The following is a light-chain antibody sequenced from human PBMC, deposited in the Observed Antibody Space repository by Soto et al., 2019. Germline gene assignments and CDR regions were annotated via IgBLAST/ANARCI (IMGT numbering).Light chain of an antibody. Sequence: EIVMTQSPATLSVYLGERATLSCRASQSVSNNLAWYQQKPGQAPRLLIYGASTRATGIPARFSGSGSGTEFTLTISSLQSEDCAVYYCQQYNNWPLTFGQGTRLEIK. CDR3: QQYNNWPLT. V-gene: IGKV3-15*01. CDR1: QSVSNN. J-gene: IGKJ5*01. CDR2: GAS.